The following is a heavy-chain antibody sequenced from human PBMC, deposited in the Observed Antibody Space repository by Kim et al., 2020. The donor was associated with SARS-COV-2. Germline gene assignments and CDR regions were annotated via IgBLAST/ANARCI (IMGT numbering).Heavy chain of an antibody. Sequence: SETLSLTCAVYGGSFSGYYWSWIRQPPGKGLEWIGEINHSGSTNYNPSLKSRVTISVDTSKNQFSLKLSSVTAADTAVYYCAREGNILTGYYPYYYYYGMDVWGQGTTVTVSS. CDR2: INHSGST. V-gene: IGHV4-34*01. J-gene: IGHJ6*02. D-gene: IGHD3-9*01. CDR1: GGSFSGYY. CDR3: AREGNILTGYYPYYYYYGMDV.